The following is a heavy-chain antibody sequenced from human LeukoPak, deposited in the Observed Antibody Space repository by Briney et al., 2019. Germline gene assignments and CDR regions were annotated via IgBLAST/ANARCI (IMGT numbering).Heavy chain of an antibody. CDR3: ARGSVPYYDFWSGTPPSAFDI. J-gene: IGHJ3*02. Sequence: SETLSLTCTVSGGSISSYYWSWIRQPAGKGLEWIGRIYTSGSTNYNPSLKSRVTMSVDTSKNQFSLKLSSVTAADTAVYYCARGSVPYYDFWSGTPPSAFDIWGQGTMVTVSS. CDR2: IYTSGST. V-gene: IGHV4-4*07. CDR1: GGSISSYY. D-gene: IGHD3-3*01.